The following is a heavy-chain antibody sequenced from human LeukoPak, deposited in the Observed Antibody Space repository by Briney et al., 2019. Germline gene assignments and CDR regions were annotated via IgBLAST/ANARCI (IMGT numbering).Heavy chain of an antibody. J-gene: IGHJ3*02. CDR1: GGSISSSNW. Sequence: PSVTLSLTCAVSGGSISSSNWWSWVRQPPGKGLEWIGEIYHSWSTNCNPALKSRFTTSVDKSKNPFSLKLSSVTAADTAVYYCARAAFRIAVADDAFDIWGQGTMVTVSS. V-gene: IGHV4-4*02. CDR3: ARAAFRIAVADDAFDI. D-gene: IGHD6-19*01. CDR2: IYHSWST.